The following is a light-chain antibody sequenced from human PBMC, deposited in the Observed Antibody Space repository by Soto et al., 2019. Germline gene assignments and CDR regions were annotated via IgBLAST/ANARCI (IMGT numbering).Light chain of an antibody. J-gene: IGLJ2*01. CDR1: SSNIGAGYD. Sequence: QSVLTQPPSVSGAPGQRVTISCTGSSSNIGAGYDGHWYQQLSATAPKVIIYGNSNRPSGVPVRFSGSRSGTSASLAITGLQAEDEDDYYCQSYDSSLSGVVFGGGTKLTVL. V-gene: IGLV1-40*01. CDR3: QSYDSSLSGVV. CDR2: GNS.